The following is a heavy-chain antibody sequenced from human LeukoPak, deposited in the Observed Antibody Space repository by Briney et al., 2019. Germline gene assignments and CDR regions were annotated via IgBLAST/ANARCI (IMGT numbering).Heavy chain of an antibody. Sequence: PGGPLRLSRAPSGLTYSTSAIRGLREAPGKGVGGVSDIIGSGARVHYADSVEGRYTISSDNSKNTLYLQMYTLRVEDTAVYYCVIEGDGVYTVSSLFDFWGQGTLVTVSS. CDR2: IIGSGARV. D-gene: IGHD3-16*01. V-gene: IGHV3-23*01. J-gene: IGHJ4*02. CDR3: VIEGDGVYTVSSLFDF. CDR1: GLTYSTSA.